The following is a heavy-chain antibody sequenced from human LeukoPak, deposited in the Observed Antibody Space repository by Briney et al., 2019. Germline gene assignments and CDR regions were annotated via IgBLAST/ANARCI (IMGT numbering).Heavy chain of an antibody. V-gene: IGHV3-30*02. Sequence: PGGSLRLSCAASGFTFSSYGMHWVRQAPGKGLEWVAFIRYDGGNKYYADSVKGRFTISRDNSKNTLYLQMNSLRAEDTAVYYCAKDTPDSGFDYWGQGTLVTVSS. CDR2: IRYDGGNK. CDR3: AKDTPDSGFDY. CDR1: GFTFSSYG. J-gene: IGHJ4*02.